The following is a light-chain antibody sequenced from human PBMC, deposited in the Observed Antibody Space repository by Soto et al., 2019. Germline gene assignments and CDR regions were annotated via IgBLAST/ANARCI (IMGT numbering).Light chain of an antibody. V-gene: IGKV3-11*01. CDR1: QSVSSY. Sequence: EIVLTQSPATLSLSPGERATLSCRASQSVSSYLAWYQQKPSQAPRLLIYDASNRATGIPARFSGSGSGTDFTPTINSLEPEDGAVYYCQQRSNWPPLTCGGGTKVEIK. J-gene: IGKJ4*01. CDR3: QQRSNWPPLT. CDR2: DAS.